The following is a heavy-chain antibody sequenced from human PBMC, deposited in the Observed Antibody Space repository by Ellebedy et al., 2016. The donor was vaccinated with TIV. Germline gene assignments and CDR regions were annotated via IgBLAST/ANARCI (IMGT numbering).Heavy chain of an antibody. J-gene: IGHJ6*02. CDR1: GFTFSSYA. CDR2: ISSNGGST. Sequence: PGGSLRLSCSASGFTFSSYAMHWVRQAPGKGLEYVSAISSNGGSTYYADSVKGRFTISRDNSKNTLYLQMSSLRAEDTAVYYCVKGGSGSYHYYYGMDVWGQGTVVTVS. D-gene: IGHD3-10*01. CDR3: VKGGSGSYHYYYGMDV. V-gene: IGHV3-64D*06.